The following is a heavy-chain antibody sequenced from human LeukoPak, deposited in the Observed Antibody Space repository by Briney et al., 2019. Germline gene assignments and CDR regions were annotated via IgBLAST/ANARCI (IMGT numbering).Heavy chain of an antibody. Sequence: GASVKVSCKTSGYTFNAYYMHWVRQAPGQGLEWMGWISADNGNTNYAQKLQGRVTMTTDTSTSTAYMELRSLRADDTAVYYCARDRRCPGYCSGGSLGRGVVEFDYWGQGTLVTVSS. V-gene: IGHV1-18*04. CDR3: ARDRRCPGYCSGGSLGRGVVEFDY. D-gene: IGHD2-15*01. CDR2: ISADNGNT. J-gene: IGHJ4*02. CDR1: GYTFNAYY.